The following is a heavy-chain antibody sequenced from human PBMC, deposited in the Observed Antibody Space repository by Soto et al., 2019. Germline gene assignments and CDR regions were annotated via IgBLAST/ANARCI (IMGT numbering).Heavy chain of an antibody. J-gene: IGHJ4*02. D-gene: IGHD3-22*01. V-gene: IGHV4-4*07. Sequence: SETLSLTCTVSGVSVSSQYWSWIRQPAGKGLEWIGRIYNGGIPLIHPSLESRVALSLDTSKNQFSLTLSSVTAADTATYYCASQDYDKSVYYFDYWGRGTLVTVSS. CDR3: ASQDYDKSVYYFDY. CDR1: GVSVSSQY. CDR2: IYNGGIP.